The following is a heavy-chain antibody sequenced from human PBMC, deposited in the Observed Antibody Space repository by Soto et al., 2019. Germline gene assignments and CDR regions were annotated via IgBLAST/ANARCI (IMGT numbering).Heavy chain of an antibody. CDR2: ISGYDGHT. J-gene: IGHJ6*02. CDR1: GYTFTTYG. D-gene: IGHD3-16*01. CDR3: AGAGEMTYYYYGLDV. V-gene: IGHV1-18*01. Sequence: QVQLVQSGAEVRKPGASVKVSCKASGYTFTTYGISWVRQAPGQGLEWMGWISGYDGHTKYAQKFEGRIIMTTDTSTSTVSMALRSMRSDDTAVYYCAGAGEMTYYYYGLDVWGQGTTVTVSS.